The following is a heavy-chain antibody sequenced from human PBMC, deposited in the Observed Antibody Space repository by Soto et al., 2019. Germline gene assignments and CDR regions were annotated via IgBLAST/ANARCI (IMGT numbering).Heavy chain of an antibody. J-gene: IGHJ1*01. V-gene: IGHV4-39*01. CDR3: ARHGSF. Sequence: AETLSLSCSVSDGSISATSYNWGWIRQSPGKGLEWGGTIYYTGGTSYNASRRSRVTIAVDTSKNQFSLKLASVTAADTAVYYCARHGSFWGQGTLVTVSS. CDR1: DGSISATSYN. D-gene: IGHD3-16*02. CDR2: IYYTGGT.